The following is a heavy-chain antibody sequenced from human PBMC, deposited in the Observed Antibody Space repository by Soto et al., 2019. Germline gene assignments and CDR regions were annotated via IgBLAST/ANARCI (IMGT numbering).Heavy chain of an antibody. D-gene: IGHD3-10*01. CDR3: ARGLILWFGELSRLGGYYYYMDV. V-gene: IGHV4-34*01. J-gene: IGHJ6*03. CDR2: INDSGNI. Sequence: QVQLQQWGAGLLKPSETLSLTCAVYGGSFSGYQWSWIRQTPGKGLEWIGEINDSGNINYTPYLRRRVTILVDTAKKQMSLNLSSVTAAATAVYFSARGLILWFGELSRLGGYYYYMDVWGKGTTVTVSS. CDR1: GGSFSGYQ.